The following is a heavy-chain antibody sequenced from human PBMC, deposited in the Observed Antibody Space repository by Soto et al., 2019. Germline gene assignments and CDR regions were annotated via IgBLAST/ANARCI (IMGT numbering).Heavy chain of an antibody. CDR1: GFTFSNNA. V-gene: IGHV3-30-3*01. Sequence: QVQLVESGGGVVQPGRSLRLSCAASGFTFSNNAMDWVRQAPGKGLEWVAVISYDGSNKYIVESVKARFTISRDNSKNTLFLQMNSLRAEDTAVYYCARGTTTSAFSAMDVWGQGTTVTVSS. D-gene: IGHD1-1*01. J-gene: IGHJ6*02. CDR2: ISYDGSNK. CDR3: ARGTTTSAFSAMDV.